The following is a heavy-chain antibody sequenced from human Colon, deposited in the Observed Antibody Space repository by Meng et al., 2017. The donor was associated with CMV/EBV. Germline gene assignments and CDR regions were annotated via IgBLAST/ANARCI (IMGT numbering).Heavy chain of an antibody. V-gene: IGHV3-30-3*01. CDR1: GFTFTNHP. CDR3: AKDLMLGFGSGTQYYFDS. J-gene: IGHJ4*02. Sequence: GESLKISCAAFGFTFTNHPIHWVRQAPGKGLKWVAYISSDGSRFSTADSVKGRFTISRDNFKNTLYLQMNSLSAEDTALYYCAKDLMLGFGSGTQYYFDSWGQGTLVTVSS. D-gene: IGHD3-10*01. CDR2: ISSDGSRF.